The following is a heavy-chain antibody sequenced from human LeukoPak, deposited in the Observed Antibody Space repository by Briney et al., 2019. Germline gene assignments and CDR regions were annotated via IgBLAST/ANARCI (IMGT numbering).Heavy chain of an antibody. CDR3: ARVRGGRSWYYYGMDV. Sequence: GSLRLSCAASGFTFSSHWMHWVRQAPGKGLVWVSRINSDGSSISYADSVKGRFTISRDNAKNTLYLQMNSLRAEDTAVYYCARVRGGRSWYYYGMDVWGRGTTVTVSS. CDR1: GFTFSSHW. D-gene: IGHD3-16*01. CDR2: INSDGSSI. V-gene: IGHV3-74*01. J-gene: IGHJ6*02.